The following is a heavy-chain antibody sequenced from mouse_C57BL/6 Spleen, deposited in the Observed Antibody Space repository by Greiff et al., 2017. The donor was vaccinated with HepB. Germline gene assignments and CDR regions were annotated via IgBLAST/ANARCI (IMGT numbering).Heavy chain of an antibody. CDR3: ARWSHYYGSSFAY. CDR1: GYTFTSYW. CDR2: IDPSDSET. Sequence: QVQLQQPGAELVRPGSSEKLSCKASGYTFTSYWMHWVKQRPIQGLEWIGNIDPSDSETHYNQKFKDKATLTVDKSSSTAYMQLSSLTSEDSAVYYCARWSHYYGSSFAYWGQGTLVTVSA. D-gene: IGHD1-1*01. V-gene: IGHV1-52*01. J-gene: IGHJ3*01.